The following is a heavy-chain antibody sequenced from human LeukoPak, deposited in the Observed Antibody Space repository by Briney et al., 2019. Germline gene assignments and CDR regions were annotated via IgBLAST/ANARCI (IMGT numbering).Heavy chain of an antibody. V-gene: IGHV3-23*01. Sequence: PGGSLRLSCAASGFTFSSYAMSWVRQAPGKGLEWVSAISGSGGSTYYADSVKGRFTISRDNSKNTLYLQMNSLRAEDTAVYYCAKEVPNYDFWSGYSGTDYWGQGTLVTVSS. CDR1: GFTFSSYA. CDR3: AKEVPNYDFWSGYSGTDY. J-gene: IGHJ4*02. D-gene: IGHD3-3*01. CDR2: ISGSGGST.